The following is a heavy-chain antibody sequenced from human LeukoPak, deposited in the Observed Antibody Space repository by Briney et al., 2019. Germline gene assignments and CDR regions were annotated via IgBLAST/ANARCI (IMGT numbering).Heavy chain of an antibody. V-gene: IGHV3-7*03. CDR2: IKQDGSER. CDR1: GFTFSGYW. J-gene: IGHJ4*02. Sequence: QSGGSLRLSCAASGFTFSGYWMSWVRQAPGKGLEWVANIKQDGSERYYVDSVEGRFTISRDNAKNSLYLQMNSLRAEDTAVYYRARGGYSYDYWGQGTLVTVSS. CDR3: ARGGYSYDY. D-gene: IGHD5-18*01.